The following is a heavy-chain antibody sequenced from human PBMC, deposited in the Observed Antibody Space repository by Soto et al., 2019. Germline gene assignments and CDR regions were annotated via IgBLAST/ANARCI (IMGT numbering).Heavy chain of an antibody. CDR2: INNSGSRT. CDR1: GFTFSSYG. Sequence: EVQLLESGGGFVQPGGSLRLPCAASGFTFSSYGMSWVRQAPGKGLEWVSSINNSGSRTYHADSVKGRFTISRDNSKNTLYLQMNSLRAEDTAVYYCAKARTDQSGTYFSFDYWGQGTLVTVSS. D-gene: IGHD1-26*01. CDR3: AKARTDQSGTYFSFDY. V-gene: IGHV3-23*01. J-gene: IGHJ4*02.